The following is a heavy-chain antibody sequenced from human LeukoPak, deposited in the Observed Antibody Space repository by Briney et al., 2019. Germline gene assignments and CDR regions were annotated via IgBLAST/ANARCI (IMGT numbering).Heavy chain of an antibody. V-gene: IGHV3-30*03. CDR2: ISYDGSNK. Sequence: GGSLRLSCAASGFTFSSYGMHWVRQAPGKGLEWVAVISYDGSNKYYADSVKGRFTISRDNSKNTLYLQMNSLRAEDTAVYYCARSDSSSWYLDYYYYGMDVWGQGTTVTVSS. D-gene: IGHD6-13*01. CDR1: GFTFSSYG. J-gene: IGHJ6*02. CDR3: ARSDSSSWYLDYYYYGMDV.